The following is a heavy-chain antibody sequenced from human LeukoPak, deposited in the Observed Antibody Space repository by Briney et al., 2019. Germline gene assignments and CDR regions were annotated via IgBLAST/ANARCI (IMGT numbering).Heavy chain of an antibody. CDR2: ISYDGSNK. Sequence: GGSLRLSCAASGFTFSGYAMHWVRQAPGKGLEWVAVISYDGSNKYYADSVKGRFTISRDNSKNTLYLQMNSLRAEDTAVYYCARELEQWLVLSYWGQGTLVTVSS. J-gene: IGHJ4*02. CDR1: GFTFSGYA. V-gene: IGHV3-30-3*01. D-gene: IGHD6-19*01. CDR3: ARELEQWLVLSY.